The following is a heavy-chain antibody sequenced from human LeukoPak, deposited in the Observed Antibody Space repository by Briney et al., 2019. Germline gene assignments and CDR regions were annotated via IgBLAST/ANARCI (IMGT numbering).Heavy chain of an antibody. D-gene: IGHD1-26*01. J-gene: IGHJ4*02. Sequence: GGSLRLSCAASGFTVSSNYMSWVRQAPGKGLEWVSVIYSGGSTYYADSVEGRFTISRDNSKNTLYLQMSSLRAEDTAVYYCASVRGSYYYFDYWGQGTLVTVSS. V-gene: IGHV3-53*01. CDR3: ASVRGSYYYFDY. CDR2: IYSGGST. CDR1: GFTVSSNY.